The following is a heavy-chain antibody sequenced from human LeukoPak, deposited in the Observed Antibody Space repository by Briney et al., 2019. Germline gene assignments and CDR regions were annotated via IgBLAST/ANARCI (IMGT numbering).Heavy chain of an antibody. V-gene: IGHV3-21*01. Sequence: GGSLRLSCAASGFTFSSYSMNWVRQAPGKGLEWVSSISSSSSYIYYADSVKGRFTISRDNAKNSLYLQMNSLRAEDTAVYYCARVMSGYNPRHYYYGMDVWGQGTTVTVSS. CDR3: ARVMSGYNPRHYYYGMDV. D-gene: IGHD5-12*01. CDR1: GFTFSSYS. CDR2: ISSSSSYI. J-gene: IGHJ6*02.